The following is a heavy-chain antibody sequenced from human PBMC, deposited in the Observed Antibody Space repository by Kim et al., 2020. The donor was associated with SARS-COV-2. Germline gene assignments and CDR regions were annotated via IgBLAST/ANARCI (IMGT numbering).Heavy chain of an antibody. CDR1: GYTFTSYA. J-gene: IGHJ5*02. V-gene: IGHV1-3*01. CDR2: INAGNGNT. Sequence: ASVKVSCKASGYTFTSYAMHWVRQAPGQRLEWMGWINAGNGNTKYSQKSQGRVTITRDTSASTAYMELSSLRSEDTAVYYCARGSVLDWFDPWGQGTLVTVSS. CDR3: ARGSVLDWFDP.